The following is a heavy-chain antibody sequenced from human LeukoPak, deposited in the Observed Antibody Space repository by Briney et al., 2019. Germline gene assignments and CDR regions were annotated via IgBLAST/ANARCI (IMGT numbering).Heavy chain of an antibody. V-gene: IGHV1-2*02. Sequence: GASVKVSCKASGYTFTGYYMHWVRQAPGQGLEWMGWINPNSGGTNHAQNFQGRVTMSRDTSISTAYMELSRLTSDDTAVYYCGRRGYDALDYWGQGTLVTVSS. J-gene: IGHJ4*02. CDR3: GRRGYDALDY. D-gene: IGHD5-12*01. CDR2: INPNSGGT. CDR1: GYTFTGYY.